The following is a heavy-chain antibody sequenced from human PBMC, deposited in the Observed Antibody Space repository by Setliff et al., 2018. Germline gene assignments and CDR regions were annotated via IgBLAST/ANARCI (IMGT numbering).Heavy chain of an antibody. CDR2: IYTSWST. V-gene: IGHV4-61*09. CDR3: ARMGGFQYIDV. D-gene: IGHD3-3*01. CDR1: GDSISSRRNY. Sequence: PSETLSLTCTVSGDSISSRRNYWGWFRQPAGKELEWIGQIYTSWSTNYNPSLKSRVTISLDPSKNQFSLSLTSVTAEDTAVYYCARMGGFQYIDVWDKGTTVTVSS. J-gene: IGHJ6*03.